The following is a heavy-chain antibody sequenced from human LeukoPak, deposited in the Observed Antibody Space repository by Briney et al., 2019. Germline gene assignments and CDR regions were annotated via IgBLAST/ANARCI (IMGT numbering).Heavy chain of an antibody. J-gene: IGHJ4*02. V-gene: IGHV3-21*01. CDR1: GFTFSSYS. CDR2: IGSSSSYI. Sequence: GGSLRLSCAASGFTFSSYSMNWVRQAPGKGLEWVSSIGSSSSYIYYADSVKGRFTISRDNAKNSLYLQMNSLRAEDTAVYYCARGDYYDSSGYYYPLPSYWGQGTLVTVSS. D-gene: IGHD3-22*01. CDR3: ARGDYYDSSGYYYPLPSY.